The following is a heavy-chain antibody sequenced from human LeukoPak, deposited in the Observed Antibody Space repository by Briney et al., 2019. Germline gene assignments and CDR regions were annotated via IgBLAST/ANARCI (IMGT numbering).Heavy chain of an antibody. CDR2: INTNTGNP. V-gene: IGHV7-4-1*02. CDR3: ARPPLSYYYGSGIQPNWFDP. CDR1: GYTFTSYA. J-gene: IGHJ5*02. Sequence: GASVKVSCKASGYTFTSYAMNWVRQAPGQGLEWMGWINTNTGNPTYAQGFTGRFVFSLDTSVSTAYLQISSLTAEDTAVYYCARPPLSYYYGSGIQPNWFDPWGQGTLVTVSS. D-gene: IGHD3-10*01.